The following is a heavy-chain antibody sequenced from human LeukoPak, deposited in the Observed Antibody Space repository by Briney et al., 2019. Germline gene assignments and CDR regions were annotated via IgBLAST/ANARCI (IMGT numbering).Heavy chain of an antibody. CDR1: GFTFSSYS. CDR3: ARADAGSIAAAGSFDY. V-gene: IGHV3-21*01. CDR2: ISSSSNYI. D-gene: IGHD6-13*01. J-gene: IGHJ4*02. Sequence: GSLRLSCAACGFTFSSYSMNWVRQAPGKGLEWVSSISSSSNYIYYADSVKGRFTVSRDKAKNSLYLQMNSLRAEDTAVYYCARADAGSIAAAGSFDYWGQGTQVTVSS.